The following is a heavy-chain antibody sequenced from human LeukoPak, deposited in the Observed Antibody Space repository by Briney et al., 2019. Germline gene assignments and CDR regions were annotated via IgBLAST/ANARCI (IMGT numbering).Heavy chain of an antibody. D-gene: IGHD2-21*02. J-gene: IGHJ4*02. CDR2: ISCGSRSI. Sequence: NAGGSLRLSCAASGFTFNDYTMNWVRQAPGKGLEWVSSISCGSRSIYYVDSVKGRFTISRDNAKNSLYLQVNSLRAEDTAIYCCARDYFYCGGDWVVDYGGQGTLVTVSS. CDR1: GFTFNDYT. V-gene: IGHV3-21*04. CDR3: ARDYFYCGGDWVVDY.